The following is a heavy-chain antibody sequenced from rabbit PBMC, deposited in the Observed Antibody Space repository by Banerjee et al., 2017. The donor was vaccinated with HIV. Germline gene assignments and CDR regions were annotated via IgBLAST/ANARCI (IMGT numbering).Heavy chain of an antibody. Sequence: QEQLVESGGDLVKPGASLTLTCTASGFSFSSSYYMCWVRQAPGKGLEWIACIYASSSGSTYYASWAKGRFTISKTSSTTVTLQMTSLTAADTATYFCARDPISGGYPFNLWGQGTLVTVS. V-gene: IGHV1S45*01. J-gene: IGHJ4*01. CDR2: IYASSSGST. D-gene: IGHD1-1*01. CDR3: ARDPISGGYPFNL. CDR1: GFSFSSSYY.